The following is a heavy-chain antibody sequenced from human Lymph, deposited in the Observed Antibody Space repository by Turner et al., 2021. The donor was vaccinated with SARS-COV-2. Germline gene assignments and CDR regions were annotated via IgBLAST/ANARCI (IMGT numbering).Heavy chain of an antibody. CDR2: IYPGDADT. Sequence: EVQLVQSVAEVKKPGESLTISCRPSGYSFTTYWIGWVRQMPGKGLEWMGIIYPGDADTRYSPSFQGQVTISADKSISTAYLQWSSLKASDTAMYYCARREWGGSLGHIDYWGQGTLVTVSS. CDR3: ARREWGGSLGHIDY. CDR1: GYSFTTYW. V-gene: IGHV5-51*01. D-gene: IGHD3-3*01. J-gene: IGHJ4*02.